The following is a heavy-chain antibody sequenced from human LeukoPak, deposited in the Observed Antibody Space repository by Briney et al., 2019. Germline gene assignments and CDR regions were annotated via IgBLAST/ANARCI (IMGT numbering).Heavy chain of an antibody. D-gene: IGHD3-10*01. CDR2: ITSSGSTT. V-gene: IGHV3-11*01. CDR3: ARVQGVSRPYYSDF. CDR1: QFPFSDYH. Sequence: GGSLRLSCAASQFPFSDYHMSWIRQAPGKGLEWISYITSSGSTTYYADSVKGRFTIFRDNAKNSLYLQMNSLRADDTAVYYCARVQGVSRPYYSDFWGRGTLVAVSS. J-gene: IGHJ4*02.